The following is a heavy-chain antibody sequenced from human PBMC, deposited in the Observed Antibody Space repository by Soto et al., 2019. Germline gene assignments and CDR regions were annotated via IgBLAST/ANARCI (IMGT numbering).Heavy chain of an antibody. Sequence: SETLSLTCTVSGGSTSSSNWWSWVRQPPGKGLEWIGEIYHSGSTNYNPSLQSRVTISVDKSENQFSLKMRSVTAADTAVYYCARSPSSSWYGGGAFDIWGQGTMVTVS. D-gene: IGHD6-13*01. J-gene: IGHJ3*02. CDR3: ARSPSSSWYGGGAFDI. CDR2: IYHSGST. V-gene: IGHV4-4*02. CDR1: GGSTSSSNW.